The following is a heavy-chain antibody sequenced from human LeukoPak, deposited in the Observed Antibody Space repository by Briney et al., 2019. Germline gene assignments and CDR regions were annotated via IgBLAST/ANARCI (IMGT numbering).Heavy chain of an antibody. CDR3: ARGTAAAAFDY. Sequence: SVNVSCKASGYTFTGYYMHWVRQAPGQGLEWMGWINPNSGGINYAQKFQDRVTMTRDTSISTAYMELSRLRSDDTAVYYCARGTAAAAFDYWGQGTLATVSS. CDR2: INPNSGGI. CDR1: GYTFTGYY. J-gene: IGHJ4*02. V-gene: IGHV1-2*02. D-gene: IGHD6-13*01.